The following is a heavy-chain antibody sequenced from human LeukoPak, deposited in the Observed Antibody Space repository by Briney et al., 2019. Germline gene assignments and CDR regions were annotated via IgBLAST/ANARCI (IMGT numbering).Heavy chain of an antibody. J-gene: IGHJ4*02. CDR1: GESFSGY. CDR3: ARTLTTVMGFDY. Sequence: SETLSLTCAVYGESFSGYWSWIRQPPGKGLEWIGETYQSGSTKYNPSLKSRVTISVDRSNNQFSLKLNSVTAADTAVYYCARTLTTVMGFDYWGQGTLVTVSS. D-gene: IGHD4-11*01. CDR2: TYQSGST. V-gene: IGHV4-34*01.